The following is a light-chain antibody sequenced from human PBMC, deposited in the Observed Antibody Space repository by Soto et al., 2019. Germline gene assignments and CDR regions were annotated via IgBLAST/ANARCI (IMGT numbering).Light chain of an antibody. CDR2: GAS. J-gene: IGKJ3*01. Sequence: EIVLTQSPGTLSLSPGERATLSFSSSQSISSSYLAWYQQKPGQVPRLLIYGASSRATGIPDRFSGSGSGTDFTLTIYSLEPEDFAIYYCQHYNNWPPTFGPGTKVDIK. CDR3: QHYNNWPPT. CDR1: QSISSSY. V-gene: IGKV3-20*01.